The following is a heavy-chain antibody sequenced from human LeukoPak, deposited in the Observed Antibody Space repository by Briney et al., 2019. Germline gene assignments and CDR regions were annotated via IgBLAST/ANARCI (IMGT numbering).Heavy chain of an antibody. D-gene: IGHD6-13*01. CDR3: ARVPPAAAAPDY. Sequence: ASVTVSCTASGYTFTSYDINWVRQATGQGLEWMGWMNPNSGNTGYAQKFQGRVTMTRNTSISTAHMELSSLRSEDTAVYYCARVPPAAAAPDYWGQGTLVTVSS. CDR2: MNPNSGNT. J-gene: IGHJ4*02. CDR1: GYTFTSYD. V-gene: IGHV1-8*01.